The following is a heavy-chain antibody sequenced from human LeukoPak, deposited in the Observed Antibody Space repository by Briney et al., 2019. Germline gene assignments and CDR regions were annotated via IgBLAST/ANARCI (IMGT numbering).Heavy chain of an antibody. V-gene: IGHV3-48*03. Sequence: GGSLRLSCAASGFTFSSYEMNWVRQAPGKGPEWVSYISSSGSFIYYADSVKGRFTISRDNAKNSLFLLMNSLRAEDTAVYYCLRSDHWGQGTLVTVSS. CDR1: GFTFSSYE. J-gene: IGHJ4*02. CDR3: LRSDH. CDR2: ISSSGSFI. D-gene: IGHD3-16*01.